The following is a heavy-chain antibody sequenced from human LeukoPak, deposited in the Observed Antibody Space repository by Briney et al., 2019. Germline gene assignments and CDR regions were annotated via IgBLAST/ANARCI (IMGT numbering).Heavy chain of an antibody. J-gene: IGHJ4*02. Sequence: GESLKISCKGSGYIFTNYWIGWARQMPGKGLEWMGSIYPADYDTRYSPSFQGQVTISVDKSISTAYLQWSSLKASDTAMYYCARPDYYDTSGYYLWGQGTLVTVSS. CDR1: GYIFTNYW. V-gene: IGHV5-51*01. D-gene: IGHD3-22*01. CDR3: ARPDYYDTSGYYL. CDR2: IYPADYDT.